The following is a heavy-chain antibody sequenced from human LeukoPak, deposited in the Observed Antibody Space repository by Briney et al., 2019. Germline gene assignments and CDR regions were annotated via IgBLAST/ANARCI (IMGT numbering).Heavy chain of an antibody. CDR3: ARDSDWVFDY. D-gene: IGHD3/OR15-3a*01. CDR2: ISSSSNTI. Sequence: PGGSLRLSCAASGFTFSSHSMNWARQAPGKGLEWVSYISSSSNTIYYADSVKGRFAISRDNAKNSLYLQMNSLRAEDTAVYYCARDSDWVFDYWGQGTLVTVSS. CDR1: GFTFSSHS. J-gene: IGHJ4*02. V-gene: IGHV3-48*01.